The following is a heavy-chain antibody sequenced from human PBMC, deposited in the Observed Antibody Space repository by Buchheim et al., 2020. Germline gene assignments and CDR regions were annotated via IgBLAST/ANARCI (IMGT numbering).Heavy chain of an antibody. D-gene: IGHD5-24*01. CDR1: GLTLSNAW. CDR2: ISSSGSTI. CDR3: ARDGYNLRSYYGMDV. V-gene: IGHV3-48*04. J-gene: IGHJ6*02. Sequence: EVQLVESGGGLVKPGGSLRLSCAGSGLTLSNAWMNWVRQAPGKGLEWVSYISSSGSTIYYADSVKGRFTISRDNAKNSLYLQMNSLRAEDTAVYYCARDGYNLRSYYGMDVWGQGTT.